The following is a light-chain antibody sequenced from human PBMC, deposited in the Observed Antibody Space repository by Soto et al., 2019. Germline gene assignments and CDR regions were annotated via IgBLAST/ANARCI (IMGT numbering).Light chain of an antibody. CDR3: LQDFNVPHT. V-gene: IGKV1-6*02. CDR2: AAS. Sequence: AIQMTQSPSYLYASVGDRVTITCRASQDIRNGLGWYQQKPGQAPNLLIYAASSLEDGAPSGFSGNGSGTDFTLTISSLQPEDFATYYCLQDFNVPHTFGGGTKVDIK. J-gene: IGKJ4*01. CDR1: QDIRNG.